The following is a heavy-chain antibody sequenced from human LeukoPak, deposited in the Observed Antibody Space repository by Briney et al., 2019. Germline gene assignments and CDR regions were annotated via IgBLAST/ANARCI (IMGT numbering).Heavy chain of an antibody. CDR3: AKGSRVGATVGDAFDI. CDR2: ISGSGGST. V-gene: IGHV3-23*01. Sequence: GGSLRLSCAASGFTFSSYAMSWVRQAPGKGLEWVSAISGSGGSTYYADPVKGRFTISRDNSKNTLYLQMNSLRAEDTAVYYCAKGSRVGATVGDAFDIWGQGTMVTVSS. D-gene: IGHD1-26*01. J-gene: IGHJ3*02. CDR1: GFTFSSYA.